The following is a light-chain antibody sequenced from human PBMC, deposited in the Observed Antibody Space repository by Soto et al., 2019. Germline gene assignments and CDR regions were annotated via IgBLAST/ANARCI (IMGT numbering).Light chain of an antibody. V-gene: IGKV1-5*03. J-gene: IGKJ1*01. CDR3: QHYNSYSEA. CDR2: KAS. CDR1: QTISSR. Sequence: DIQMTQSPSTLSGSVGDRVTITCRASQTISSRLAWYQQKPGKAPKLLIYKASTLKSGVPSRFSGSGSGTEFTLTISSLQPDDFATYYRQHYNSYSEAFGQGTKVDIK.